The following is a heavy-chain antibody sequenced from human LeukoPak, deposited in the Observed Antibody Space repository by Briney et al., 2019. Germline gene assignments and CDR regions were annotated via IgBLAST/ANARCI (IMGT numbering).Heavy chain of an antibody. CDR2: IIPIFGTA. Sequence: SVKVSCKASGGTFSSYAISWVRQAPGQGLEWMGGIIPIFGTANYAQKFQGRVTITADESTSTAYMELSSLRSEDTAVYYCARDITIFGVVTPDNYGMDVWGQGTTVTVSS. J-gene: IGHJ6*02. CDR1: GGTFSSYA. D-gene: IGHD3-3*01. V-gene: IGHV1-69*13. CDR3: ARDITIFGVVTPDNYGMDV.